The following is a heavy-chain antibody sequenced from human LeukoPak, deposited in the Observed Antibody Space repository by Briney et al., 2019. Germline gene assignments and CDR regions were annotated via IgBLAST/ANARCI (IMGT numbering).Heavy chain of an antibody. CDR3: AKDAGIALGYYFDY. D-gene: IGHD6-13*01. CDR1: GFTFSSYG. J-gene: IGHJ4*02. V-gene: IGHV3-30*02. Sequence: PGGSLRLSCAASGFTFSSYGMHWVRQAPGKGLEWVAFIRYDGSNKYYADPVKGRFTISRDNSKNTLYLQMNSLRAEDAAVYYCAKDAGIALGYYFDYWGQGTLVTVSS. CDR2: IRYDGSNK.